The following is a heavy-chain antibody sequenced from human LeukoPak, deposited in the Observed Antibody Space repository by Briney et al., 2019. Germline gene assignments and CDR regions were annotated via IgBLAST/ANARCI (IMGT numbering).Heavy chain of an antibody. V-gene: IGHV4-38-2*02. CDR2: IYYSGST. D-gene: IGHD3-22*01. CDR1: GYYINNGDY. CDR3: ARDSGGYYHTDNSFDP. Sequence: PSETLSLTCSVYGYYINNGDYWGWSRQPPGKGLEWIGSIYYSGSTYYTPSLKSRATISVDTSKKQFSLKLSSVTAADTAVYYCARDSGGYYHTDNSFDPWGQGTLVTVSS. J-gene: IGHJ5*02.